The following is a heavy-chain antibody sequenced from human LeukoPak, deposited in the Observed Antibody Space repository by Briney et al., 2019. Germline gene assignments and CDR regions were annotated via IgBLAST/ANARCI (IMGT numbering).Heavy chain of an antibody. V-gene: IGHV3-30-3*01. CDR1: GFSLSGYA. Sequence: PGGSLRLSCAASGFSLSGYAMHWVRQAPGKGVEWVAIISYDGTKEYYGDSVKGRFTISRDNSKNTVYLQMNSLRAEDTAVYYCARGGHIVVVTSGVLAEYFQHWGQGTLVTVSS. J-gene: IGHJ1*01. CDR3: ARGGHIVVVTSGVLAEYFQH. D-gene: IGHD2-21*02. CDR2: ISYDGTKE.